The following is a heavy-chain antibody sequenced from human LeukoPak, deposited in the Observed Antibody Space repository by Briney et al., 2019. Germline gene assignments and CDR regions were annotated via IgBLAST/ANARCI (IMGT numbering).Heavy chain of an antibody. V-gene: IGHV3-66*02. CDR1: EFNVKDYY. Sequence: GGSLRLSCGASEFNVKDYYMSWVRQAPGRGLEWVSILYSGGSTYFADSVKGRFTISRDNSKNTVYLQMNGLKFEDTAVYYCARAEVIAIFDLWGQGTPVTVSS. CDR3: ARAEVIAIFDL. J-gene: IGHJ4*02. CDR2: LYSGGST. D-gene: IGHD2-21*01.